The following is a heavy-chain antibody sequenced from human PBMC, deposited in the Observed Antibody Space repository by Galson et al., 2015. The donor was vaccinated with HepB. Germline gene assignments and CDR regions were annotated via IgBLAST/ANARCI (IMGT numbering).Heavy chain of an antibody. Sequence: SVKVSYKASGYTFTGYYMHWVRQAPRQGLEWMGWINPNSGGTNYAQKFQGRVTMTRDTSISTAYMELSRLRSDGTAVYYCARDNRIQLWRWYYFDYWGQGTLVTVSS. V-gene: IGHV1-2*02. CDR1: GYTFTGYY. D-gene: IGHD5-18*01. CDR3: ARDNRIQLWRWYYFDY. J-gene: IGHJ4*02. CDR2: INPNSGGT.